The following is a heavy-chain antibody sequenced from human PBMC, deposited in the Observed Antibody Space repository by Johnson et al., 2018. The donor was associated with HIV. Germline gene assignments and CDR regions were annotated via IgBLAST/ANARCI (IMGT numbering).Heavy chain of an antibody. CDR1: GFTFSSYA. CDR3: ARVGANFEAFDI. D-gene: IGHD4/OR15-4a*01. Sequence: QMQLVESGGGVVQPGRSLRASCAASGFTFSSYAMHWVRQAPGKGLEWVAVISYDGSNKYYADSVKGRFTISRDNAKNSLFLQMNSLRAEDTAVYYCARVGANFEAFDIWGKGTMVTVSS. CDR2: ISYDGSNK. V-gene: IGHV3-30*04. J-gene: IGHJ3*02.